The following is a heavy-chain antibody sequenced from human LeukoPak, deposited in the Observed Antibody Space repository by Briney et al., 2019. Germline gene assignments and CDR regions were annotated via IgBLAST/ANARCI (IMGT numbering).Heavy chain of an antibody. J-gene: IGHJ6*03. D-gene: IGHD2-2*01. CDR3: AKDASIVVVPAATYYYYYMDV. CDR1: GFTFSSYG. CDR2: ISGSGGST. V-gene: IGHV3-23*01. Sequence: PGGSLRLSCAASGFTFSSYGMSWVRQAPGKGLEWVSAISGSGGSTYYADSVKGRFTISRDNSKSTLYLQMNSLRAEDTAVYYCAKDASIVVVPAATYYYYYMDVWGKGTTVTVSS.